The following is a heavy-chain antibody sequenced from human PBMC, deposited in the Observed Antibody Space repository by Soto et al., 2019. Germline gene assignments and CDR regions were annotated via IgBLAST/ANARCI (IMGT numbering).Heavy chain of an antibody. D-gene: IGHD1-20*01. CDR1: GFTFNNYA. CDR2: IGGGGGST. Sequence: VGSLRLSCVASGFTFNNYAMSWVRQAPGKGLEWVSTIGGGGGSTYYADSVKGRFTISRDNSKDTLYVQMNSLRAEDTALYYCAKENSRITGTATDYWGQGTLVTVSS. V-gene: IGHV3-23*01. CDR3: AKENSRITGTATDY. J-gene: IGHJ4*02.